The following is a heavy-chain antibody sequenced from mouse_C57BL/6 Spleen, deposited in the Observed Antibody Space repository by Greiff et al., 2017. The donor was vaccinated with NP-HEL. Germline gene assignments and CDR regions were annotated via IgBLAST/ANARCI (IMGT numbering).Heavy chain of an antibody. D-gene: IGHD2-4*01. Sequence: VQLKESGGGLVKPGGSLKLSCAASGFTFSSYAMSWVRQTPEKRLAWVATISDGGSYTYYPDNVKGRFTISRDNAKNNLYLQMSHLKSEDTAMYYCAREGDYDYWFAYWGQGTLVTVSA. V-gene: IGHV5-4*01. CDR2: ISDGGSYT. J-gene: IGHJ3*01. CDR3: AREGDYDYWFAY. CDR1: GFTFSSYA.